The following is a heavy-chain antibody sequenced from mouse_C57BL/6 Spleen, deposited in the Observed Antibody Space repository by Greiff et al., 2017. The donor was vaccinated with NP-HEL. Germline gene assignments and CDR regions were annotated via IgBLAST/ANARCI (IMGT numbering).Heavy chain of an antibody. CDR1: GFTFSSYT. D-gene: IGHD2-4*01. CDR2: ISGGGGNT. V-gene: IGHV5-9*01. Sequence: DVMLVESEGGLVKPGGSLKLSCAASGFTFSSYTMSWVRQTPEKRLEWVATISGGGGNTYYPDSVKGRFTISRDNAKNTLYLQMSSLRSEDTALYYCARPLYDYDWFAYWGQGTLVTVSA. CDR3: ARPLYDYDWFAY. J-gene: IGHJ3*01.